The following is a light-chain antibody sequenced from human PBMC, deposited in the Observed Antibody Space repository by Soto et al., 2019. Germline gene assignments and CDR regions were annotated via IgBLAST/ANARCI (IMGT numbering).Light chain of an antibody. J-gene: IGLJ1*01. CDR2: DNN. CDR1: SSNIEDNY. CDR3: GAWDSSPSAYV. V-gene: IGLV1-51*01. Sequence: QSVLTQPPSVSAAPGQKVTISCSGSSSNIEDNYVSWYQQLPGTVPKLLIYDNNKRPSGIPDRFSGSKSGSSATLGITGLQTGDEADYFCGAWDSSPSAYVFGTGTKVTVL.